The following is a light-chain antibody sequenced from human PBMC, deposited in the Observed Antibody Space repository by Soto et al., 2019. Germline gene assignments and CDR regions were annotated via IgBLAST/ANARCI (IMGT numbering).Light chain of an antibody. CDR1: SSDVGGYNY. Sequence: QLVLTQPPSASGSPGQSVTISCTGTSSDVGGYNYVSWYQQHPGKAPKLMIYEVSKRPSGVPDRFSGSKSGNTASLNVSGLQAEDEDDYSCSSYAGSNNLVFGGGTKVTVL. J-gene: IGLJ3*02. CDR2: EVS. V-gene: IGLV2-8*01. CDR3: SSYAGSNNLV.